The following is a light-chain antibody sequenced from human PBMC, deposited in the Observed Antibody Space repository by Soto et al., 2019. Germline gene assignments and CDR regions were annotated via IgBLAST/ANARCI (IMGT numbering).Light chain of an antibody. CDR2: EVS. CDR3: CSYTSSGTLV. Sequence: QSVLTQPASVSGSPGQSVTISCTGSSSDVGGFNYVPWYQHHPRKAPKLMIYEVSNRPLGVSNRFYGAKSGNRASLTISGLQAAEEGDYYWCSYTSSGTLVFGGGTKLTVL. J-gene: IGLJ3*02. V-gene: IGLV2-14*01. CDR1: SSDVGGFNY.